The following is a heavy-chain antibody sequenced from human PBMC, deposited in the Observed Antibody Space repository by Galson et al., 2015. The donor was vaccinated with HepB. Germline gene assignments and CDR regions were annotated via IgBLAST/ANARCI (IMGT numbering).Heavy chain of an antibody. CDR3: TRDRVDFWSGYYEYYFDY. J-gene: IGHJ4*02. D-gene: IGHD3-3*01. CDR1: GFTFGDYA. CDR2: IRSKAYGGTT. Sequence: SLRLSCAASGFTFGDYAMSWFRQAPGKGLEWVGFIRSKAYGGTTEYAASVKGRFTISRDDSKSIAYLQMNSLKTEDTAVYYCTRDRVDFWSGYYEYYFDYWGQGTLVTVSS. V-gene: IGHV3-49*03.